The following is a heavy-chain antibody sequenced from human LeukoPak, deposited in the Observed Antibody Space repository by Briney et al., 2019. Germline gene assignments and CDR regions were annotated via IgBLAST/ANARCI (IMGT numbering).Heavy chain of an antibody. V-gene: IGHV3-33*06. CDR1: GFTLSSYG. CDR3: AKGEQERGGAPGY. J-gene: IGHJ4*02. Sequence: PGGSLRLSCAASGFTLSSYGMHWVRQAPGKGLEWVAVIWYDGSNKYYADSVKGRFTISRDNSKNTLYLQMNSLRAEDTAVYYCAKGEQERGGAPGYWGQGTLVTVSS. D-gene: IGHD2-21*01. CDR2: IWYDGSNK.